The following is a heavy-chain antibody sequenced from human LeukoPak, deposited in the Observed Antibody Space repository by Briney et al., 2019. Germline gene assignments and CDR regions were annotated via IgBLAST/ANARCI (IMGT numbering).Heavy chain of an antibody. Sequence: SETLSLTCTVSGVSISPNTYWVWIRQPPGKGLEWISSISYSGSTYYNPSLQSRVTISVDTSKNRFSLKLTSVTAADTAVYYCARQYCSGGSCYHDYWGQGTLVTVSS. CDR3: ARQYCSGGSCYHDY. J-gene: IGHJ4*02. D-gene: IGHD2-15*01. CDR1: GVSISPNTY. V-gene: IGHV4-39*01. CDR2: ISYSGST.